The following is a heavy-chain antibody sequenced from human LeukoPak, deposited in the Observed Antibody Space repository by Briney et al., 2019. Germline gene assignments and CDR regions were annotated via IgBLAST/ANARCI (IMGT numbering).Heavy chain of an antibody. J-gene: IGHJ4*02. D-gene: IGHD3-22*01. CDR2: MYLSGTT. CDR1: GDSINSLDL. V-gene: IGHV4-4*02. Sequence: SETLSLTCTVSGDSINSLDLWSWVRQPPGKGLEWIGEMYLSGTTHSNPSVKSRVTISIDKSKNRFFLNLSSVTAADTAVYYCAGLVGRYSSGLYYYYFDYWGQGTLVTVSS. CDR3: AGLVGRYSSGLYYYYFDY.